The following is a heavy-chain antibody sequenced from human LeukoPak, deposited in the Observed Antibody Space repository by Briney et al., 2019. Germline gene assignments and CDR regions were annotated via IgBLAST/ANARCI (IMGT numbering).Heavy chain of an antibody. V-gene: IGHV4-4*02. J-gene: IGHJ5*02. CDR3: AKGAGGFSYYNWFDP. CDR1: AGSISSGSW. D-gene: IGHD5-18*01. CDR2: IYHSGST. Sequence: SETLSLTCAVSAGSISSGSWWNWVRQPPGKGLEWIGEIYHSGSTNYNPSLKSRVTISLDKSKNQFSLKLYSVTAADTAIYYCAKGAGGFSYYNWFDPWGQGSLVTVSS.